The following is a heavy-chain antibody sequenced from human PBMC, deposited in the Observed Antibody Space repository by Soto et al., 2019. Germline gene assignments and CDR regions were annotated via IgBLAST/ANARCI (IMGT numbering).Heavy chain of an antibody. CDR3: AKDIEPPGLFFDY. J-gene: IGHJ4*01. Sequence: GGSLRLSCAASGFTFRDYYMSWIRPAPGKGLEWISYISISGSSIYYADSVKGRFTISRDDAKNSLYLQMNSLRAEDTAVYYCAKDIEPPGLFFDYWGQGTLVTVSS. D-gene: IGHD6-13*01. V-gene: IGHV3-11*01. CDR2: ISISGSSI. CDR1: GFTFRDYY.